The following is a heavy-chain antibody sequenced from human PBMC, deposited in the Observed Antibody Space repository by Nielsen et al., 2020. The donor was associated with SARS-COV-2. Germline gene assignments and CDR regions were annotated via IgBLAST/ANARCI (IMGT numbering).Heavy chain of an antibody. V-gene: IGHV3-9*01. Sequence: SLKISCAASGFTFDDYAMHWVRQAPGKGLEWVSGISWNSGSIGYADSVKGRFTISRDNAKNSLYLQMNSLRAEDTALYYCAIGAAAGTGNYYYGMDVWGQGTTVTVSS. CDR3: AIGAAAGTGNYYYGMDV. CDR2: ISWNSGSI. J-gene: IGHJ6*02. D-gene: IGHD6-13*01. CDR1: GFTFDDYA.